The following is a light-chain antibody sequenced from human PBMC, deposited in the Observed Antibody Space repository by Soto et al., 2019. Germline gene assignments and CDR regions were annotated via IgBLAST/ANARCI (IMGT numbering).Light chain of an antibody. V-gene: IGKV3-15*01. Sequence: EIVVTQSLATLSVSPGERATLSCRASEVVTTNLAWYQQKPGQAPRLLIYGASTRAAGIPARFSGSGSGTHFTLTISSVQSEDFAVYYCQQYSNWPPITFGQGTRLEIK. CDR1: EVVTTN. J-gene: IGKJ5*01. CDR3: QQYSNWPPIT. CDR2: GAS.